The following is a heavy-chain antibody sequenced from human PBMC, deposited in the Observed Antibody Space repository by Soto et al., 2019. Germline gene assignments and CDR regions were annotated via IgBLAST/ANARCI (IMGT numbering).Heavy chain of an antibody. Sequence: SETLSLTCAVYGGSFSGYYWSWIRQPPGKGLEWIGEINHSGSTNYNPSLKSRVTISVDTSKNQFSLKLSSVTAADTAVYYCARGGWFDPWGQGTLVTVSS. CDR1: GGSFSGYY. J-gene: IGHJ5*02. CDR3: ARGGWFDP. CDR2: INHSGST. V-gene: IGHV4-34*01.